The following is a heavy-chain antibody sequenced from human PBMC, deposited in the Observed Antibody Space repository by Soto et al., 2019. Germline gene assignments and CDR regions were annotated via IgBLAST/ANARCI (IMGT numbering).Heavy chain of an antibody. CDR3: ARIKIYDYVWGSYRRTGVFDY. Sequence: QVQLQQWGAGLLKPSETLSLTCAVYGGSFSGYYWSWIRQPPGKGLEWIGEINHSGSTNYNPSLNSRVTISVDTSKNQFSLKLSSVSAADTAVYYCARIKIYDYVWGSYRRTGVFDYWGQGTLVTVSS. V-gene: IGHV4-34*01. CDR1: GGSFSGYY. CDR2: INHSGST. D-gene: IGHD3-16*02. J-gene: IGHJ4*02.